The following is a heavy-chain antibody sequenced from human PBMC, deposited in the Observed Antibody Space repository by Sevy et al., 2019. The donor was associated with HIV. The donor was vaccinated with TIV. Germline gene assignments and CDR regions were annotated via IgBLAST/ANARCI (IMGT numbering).Heavy chain of an antibody. V-gene: IGHV3-23*01. J-gene: IGHJ6*03. D-gene: IGHD7-27*01. CDR2: IRGSGGST. Sequence: GGSLRLSCAASGFTFSSYAMSWVHQAPGKALEWVSSIRGSGGSTYYADSVKGRFTISRDNSKNTMYLQMKSLRAEDTVEDTAIYYCTKDCPGADYYYMDVWGKGTTVTVSS. CDR3: TKDCPGADYYYMDV. CDR1: GFTFSSYA.